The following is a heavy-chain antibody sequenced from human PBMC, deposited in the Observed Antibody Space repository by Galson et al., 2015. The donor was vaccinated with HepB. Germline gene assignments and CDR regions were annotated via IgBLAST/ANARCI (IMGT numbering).Heavy chain of an antibody. V-gene: IGHV1-18*01. CDR2: ISAYNGNT. J-gene: IGHJ4*02. CDR3: ARGSNDIVGSGWAPMAACIDY. D-gene: IGHD2-15*01. Sequence: SVTVSCKASGYTFTSYGVSRVRQAPGQGLEWMGWISAYNGNTNYAQKLQDRVTMTTDTSTSTVYMELRSLRSDDTAVYYCARGSNDIVGSGWAPMAACIDYWGQGTLVTVSS. CDR1: GYTFTSYG.